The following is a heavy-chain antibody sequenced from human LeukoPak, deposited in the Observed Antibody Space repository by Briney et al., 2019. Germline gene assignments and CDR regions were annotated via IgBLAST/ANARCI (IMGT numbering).Heavy chain of an antibody. CDR3: VRGYTPDY. Sequence: PGGSLRLSCVASGFIFSDLEMHWVRQAPGKGLGWISFISETGSTIYYADSVTGRFTISRDNAKNSLYLQMDSLRDEDTALYYCVRGYTPDYWGQGALVTVSS. J-gene: IGHJ4*02. D-gene: IGHD5-18*01. CDR1: GFIFSDLE. V-gene: IGHV3-48*03. CDR2: ISETGSTI.